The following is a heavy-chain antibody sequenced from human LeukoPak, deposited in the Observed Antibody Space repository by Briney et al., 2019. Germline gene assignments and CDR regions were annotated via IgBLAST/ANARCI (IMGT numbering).Heavy chain of an antibody. CDR2: ISGSADNT. J-gene: IGHJ4*02. CDR3: AKDRRAGSYDY. V-gene: IGHV3-23*01. Sequence: GGSLRLSCAASGFTFSKYGMSWVRQAPGKGPEWVSAISGSADNTYYADSVKGRFTISRDNSRNILYVQMNSLRVEDTAVYYCAKDRRAGSYDYWGQGTLVTVSS. CDR1: GFTFSKYG. D-gene: IGHD3-10*01.